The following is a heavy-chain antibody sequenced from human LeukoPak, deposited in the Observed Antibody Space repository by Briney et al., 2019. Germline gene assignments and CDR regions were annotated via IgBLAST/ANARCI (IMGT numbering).Heavy chain of an antibody. J-gene: IGHJ1*01. D-gene: IGHD6-13*01. Sequence: PGGSLRLSCAASGFTFSRYAIHWVRQAPGKGLEWVAVLSYDGTNKYYADSVKGRFSISRDNSKNTLYLQMNSLRAEDTAVYYCARDRSRQQLVPGYFQHWGQGTLVTVSS. CDR1: GFTFSRYA. CDR3: ARDRSRQQLVPGYFQH. CDR2: LSYDGTNK. V-gene: IGHV3-30*04.